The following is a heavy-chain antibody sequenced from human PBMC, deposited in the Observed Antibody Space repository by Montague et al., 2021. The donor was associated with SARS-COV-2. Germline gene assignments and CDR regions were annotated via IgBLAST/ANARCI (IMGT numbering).Heavy chain of an antibody. Sequence: SLRLSCAASGFTFSSYWMHWVRQAPGTGLVWVSRVKGDGSRISYADSVKGRFTISRDNAKNNLYLQMNSLRAEDTAVYFCARGYFPVGGSENWGSYGMDVWGQGTPVTVSS. CDR2: VKGDGSRI. CDR1: GFTFSSYW. D-gene: IGHD3-16*01. V-gene: IGHV3-74*01. CDR3: ARGYFPVGGSENWGSYGMDV. J-gene: IGHJ6*02.